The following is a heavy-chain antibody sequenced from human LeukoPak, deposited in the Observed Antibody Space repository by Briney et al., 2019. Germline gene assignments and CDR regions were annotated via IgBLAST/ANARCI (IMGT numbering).Heavy chain of an antibody. CDR3: AKDGHGHGSGSRRAPGTYGMDV. J-gene: IGHJ6*02. V-gene: IGHV3-23*01. D-gene: IGHD3-10*01. CDR1: GFTFSSYA. CDR2: ISGSGGST. Sequence: PGGSLRLSCAASGFTFSSYAMSWVRQAPGKGLEWVSAISGSGGSTYYADSVKGRFTISRDNSKNTLYLQMNSLRAEDTAVYYCAKDGHGHGSGSRRAPGTYGMDVWGQGTTVTVSS.